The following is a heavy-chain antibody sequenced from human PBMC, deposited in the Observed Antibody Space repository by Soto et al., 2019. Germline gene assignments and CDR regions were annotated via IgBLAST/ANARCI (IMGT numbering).Heavy chain of an antibody. CDR3: ARGISMKVVEKSDAPDKYYFDS. J-gene: IGHJ4*02. Sequence: WETLSLTCAVYGGSFSGYYWTWIRQPPGKGLEWIGEINHSGSSNYTTSLKSRVTISVDTSKNQFSLKLTSVTAADTAVYYCARGISMKVVEKSDAPDKYYFDSWGQGTLVTVSS. CDR1: GGSFSGYY. D-gene: IGHD3-22*01. CDR2: INHSGSS. V-gene: IGHV4-34*01.